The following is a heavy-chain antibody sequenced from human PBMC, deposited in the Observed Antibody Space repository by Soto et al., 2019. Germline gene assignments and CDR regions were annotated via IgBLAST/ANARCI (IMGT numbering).Heavy chain of an antibody. CDR3: AITTSTVSYWFDP. CDR1: GFSFSSYW. D-gene: IGHD4-4*01. V-gene: IGHV3-7*03. CDR2: IKEDGGEQ. J-gene: IGHJ5*02. Sequence: LRLSCAASGFSFSSYWMSWVRQAPGKGPEWVANIKEDGGEQHYVDSVKGRFTISRDNTENSLFLQMNNLRAEDSAIYYCAITTSTVSYWFDPWGPGTQVTVS.